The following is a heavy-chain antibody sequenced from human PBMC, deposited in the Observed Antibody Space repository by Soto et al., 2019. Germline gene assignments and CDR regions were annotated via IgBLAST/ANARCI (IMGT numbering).Heavy chain of an antibody. D-gene: IGHD5-12*01. CDR3: ARGGGNSGFFFDY. CDR1: GGPLSDYS. J-gene: IGHJ4*02. V-gene: IGHV4-34*02. CDR2: INHGGST. Sequence: QVQLRQWGAGLLKPSETLSLRCAVYGGPLSDYSWSWIRQSPEKGLEWIGEINHGGSTKCNPSLKSRVTISVDTSKNQVSLILTSATAADTAVYRCARGGGNSGFFFDYWGRGTLVTVSS.